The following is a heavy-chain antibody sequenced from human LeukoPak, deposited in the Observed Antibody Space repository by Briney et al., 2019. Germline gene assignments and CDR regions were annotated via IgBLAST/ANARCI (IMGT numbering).Heavy chain of an antibody. CDR3: ARATALSGAFDY. D-gene: IGHD1-26*01. CDR1: GGSFSGYY. V-gene: IGHV4-34*01. CDR2: INHSGST. Sequence: PSETLSLTCAVYGGSFSGYYWSWIRQSPGKGLEWIGEINHSGSTNYNPSLNSRVTISVDASKNQFSLKLSSVTAADTAVHYCARATALSGAFDYWGQGTLVTVSS. J-gene: IGHJ4*02.